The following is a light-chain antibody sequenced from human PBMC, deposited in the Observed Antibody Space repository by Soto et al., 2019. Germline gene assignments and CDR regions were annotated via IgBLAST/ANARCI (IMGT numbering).Light chain of an antibody. Sequence: EIVITQSPATLSVSRGGTVTLSCGSRQLVRGSQVAWYQQKPGEAPRLLIFGASIRATGIPARFSGDGSETEFNLTISSLQSDDFALYYCQQYSDWTPWRFGPGTKVDI. CDR1: QLVRGSQ. V-gene: IGKV3-15*01. J-gene: IGKJ1*01. CDR3: QQYSDWTPWR. CDR2: GAS.